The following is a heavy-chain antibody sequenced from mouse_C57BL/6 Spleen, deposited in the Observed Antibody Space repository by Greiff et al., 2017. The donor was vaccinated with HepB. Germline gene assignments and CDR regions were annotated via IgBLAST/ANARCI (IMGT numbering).Heavy chain of an antibody. CDR2: IYPGDGDT. J-gene: IGHJ3*01. CDR3: ARNDGPSWFAY. CDR1: GYAFSSSW. D-gene: IGHD2-3*01. Sequence: QVHVKQSGPELVKPGASVKISCKASGYAFSSSWMNWVKQRPGKGLEWIGRIYPGDGDTNYNGKFKGKATLTADKSSSTAYMQLSSLTSEDSAVYFCARNDGPSWFAYWGQGTLVTVSA. V-gene: IGHV1-82*01.